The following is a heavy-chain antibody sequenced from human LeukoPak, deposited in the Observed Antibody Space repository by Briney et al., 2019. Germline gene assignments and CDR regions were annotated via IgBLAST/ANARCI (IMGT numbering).Heavy chain of an antibody. V-gene: IGHV1-46*01. CDR1: GYSFSSYY. Sequence: ASVKVSCRASGYSFSSYYMIWVRQAPGQGLEWMGIINPSGGSTYYAQKFQGRVTMTRDMSTSTVNMELSILRSEDTAVYYCARDGGGDYDFDYWGQGTLVTVSS. D-gene: IGHD4-17*01. CDR2: INPSGGST. CDR3: ARDGGGDYDFDY. J-gene: IGHJ4*02.